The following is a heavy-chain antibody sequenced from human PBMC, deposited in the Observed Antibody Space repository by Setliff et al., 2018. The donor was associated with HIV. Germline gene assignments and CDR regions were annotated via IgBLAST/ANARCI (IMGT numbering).Heavy chain of an antibody. CDR2: IYTNGST. CDR1: GGSISSYY. CDR3: ARLGPDGYNSRHDAFDI. Sequence: SETLSLTCTVSGGSISSYYWSWIRQPPGKGLEWIGYIYTNGSTNYNPTLKSRVTISVDTSKNQFSLQLSSVTAADTAVYYCARLGPDGYNSRHDAFDIWGQGTMVTVSS. D-gene: IGHD5-12*01. V-gene: IGHV4-4*09. J-gene: IGHJ3*02.